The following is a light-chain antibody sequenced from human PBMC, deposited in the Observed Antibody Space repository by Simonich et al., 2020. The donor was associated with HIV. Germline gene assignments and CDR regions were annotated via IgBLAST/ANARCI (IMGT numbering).Light chain of an antibody. CDR2: GAS. J-gene: IGKJ4*01. Sequence: EIVMTQSPATLSVSPGERATLSCRASQRISSNLAWYQQRPGQAPRLLLYGASTRATGSPARVSGSGSGTEFTLTISSLQSEDFAVYYCQQYNNWPPWGTFGGGTKVEIK. V-gene: IGKV3-15*01. CDR3: QQYNNWPPWGT. CDR1: QRISSN.